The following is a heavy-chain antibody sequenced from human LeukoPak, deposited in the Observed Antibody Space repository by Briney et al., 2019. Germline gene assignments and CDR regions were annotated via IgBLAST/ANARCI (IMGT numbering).Heavy chain of an antibody. CDR3: ARHDYGDIADFDGFDI. J-gene: IGHJ3*02. D-gene: IGHD4-17*01. Sequence: SVKVSCKASGGTFSSYAISWVRQAPGQGLEWMGRIIPILGVANYAQSFQGRVTITADRATSTAYMELSGLRSDDTAVFYCARHDYGDIADFDGFDIWGQGTLVTVSS. V-gene: IGHV1-69*04. CDR2: IIPILGVA. CDR1: GGTFSSYA.